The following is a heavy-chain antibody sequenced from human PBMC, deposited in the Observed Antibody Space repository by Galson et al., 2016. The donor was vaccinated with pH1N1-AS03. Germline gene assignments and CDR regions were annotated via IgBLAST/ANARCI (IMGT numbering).Heavy chain of an antibody. CDR1: GGSINSYY. J-gene: IGHJ4*02. Sequence: SETLSLTCTVSGGSINSYYWTWIRQPPGKGLEWIGQIYYTGDIIYTPSLRSRVTISVDTSKNQLSLSLSSVTAADTAVYFFTRGGTYSSSSPAYFGYWGQGTLVTVSS. CDR3: TRGGTYSSSSPAYFGY. D-gene: IGHD6-6*01. V-gene: IGHV4-59*01. CDR2: IYYTGDI.